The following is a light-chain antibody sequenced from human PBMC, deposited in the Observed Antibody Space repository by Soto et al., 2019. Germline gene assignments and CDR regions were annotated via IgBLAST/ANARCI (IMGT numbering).Light chain of an antibody. CDR1: QSVGSD. V-gene: IGKV3D-15*01. CDR3: QQYKSQPLT. Sequence: EIVMTQSPATLSVSPGERATLSCRASQSVGSDLAWYQQKPGQAPRLVIYDIFTRATAVPTRVSGSGSGTKFTLTIRSLQSEVLGGDSCQQYKSQPLTFGGGTKVQIE. CDR2: DIF. J-gene: IGKJ4*01.